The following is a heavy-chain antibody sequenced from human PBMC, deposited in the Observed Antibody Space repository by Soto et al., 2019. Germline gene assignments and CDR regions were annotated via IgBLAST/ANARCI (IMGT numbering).Heavy chain of an antibody. CDR3: ARGRIAAAGTGYYYSAMDV. J-gene: IGHJ6*02. CDR1: GGTFSSYT. D-gene: IGHD6-25*01. Sequence: QVQLVQSGAEVKKPGSSVKVSCKASGGTFSSYTISWVRQAPGQGLEWMGGIIPVFGTTNYAQKFQGRVTITADESTSTAYMELTSLRSEATAVFYCARGRIAAAGTGYYYSAMDVWGQGTTVTVSS. CDR2: IIPVFGTT. V-gene: IGHV1-69*01.